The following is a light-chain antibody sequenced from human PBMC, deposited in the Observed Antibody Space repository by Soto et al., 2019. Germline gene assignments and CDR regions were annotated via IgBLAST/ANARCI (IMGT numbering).Light chain of an antibody. J-gene: IGLJ1*01. CDR2: GNS. CDR1: SSNIGAGYD. V-gene: IGLV1-40*01. Sequence: QSVLTQPPSVSGAPGQRVTISCTGSSSNIGAGYDVHWYQQLPGTAPKLLIYGNSNRPSGVPDRFSGSKSGTSASLAITGLQAGDGVDYNCRSYDSSRRGYVFGTGTKLTVL. CDR3: RSYDSSRRGYV.